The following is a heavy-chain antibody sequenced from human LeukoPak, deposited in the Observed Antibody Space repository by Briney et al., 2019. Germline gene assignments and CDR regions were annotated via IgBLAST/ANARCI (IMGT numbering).Heavy chain of an antibody. Sequence: SETLSLTCVVSGGSISGYHWSWIRQVPGKGLEWIGYIYYKGITNYNPSLKSRVSISLDTSKSQFSLKLTSVIAADTAVYYCARLVAATGTVDWFDPRGQGTVVTVSS. CDR3: ARLVAATGTVDWFDP. J-gene: IGHJ5*02. CDR2: IYYKGIT. CDR1: GGSISGYH. D-gene: IGHD2-21*02. V-gene: IGHV4-59*08.